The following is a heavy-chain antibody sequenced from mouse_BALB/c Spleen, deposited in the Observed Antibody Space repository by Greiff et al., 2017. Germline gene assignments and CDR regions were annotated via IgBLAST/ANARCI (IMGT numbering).Heavy chain of an antibody. V-gene: IGHV5-9-4*01. D-gene: IGHD2-1*01. CDR2: ISSGGGYT. CDR1: GYTFSSYA. CDR3: AREREYGNRYFDV. J-gene: IGHJ1*01. Sequence: DVMLVESGGGLVKPGGSLKLSCAASGYTFSSYAMSWVRQSPAKRLEWVAEISSGGGYTYYPYTVTGRFTISRDNAKNTLYLEMSSLRSEDTAMYYCAREREYGNRYFDVWGAGTTVTVSS.